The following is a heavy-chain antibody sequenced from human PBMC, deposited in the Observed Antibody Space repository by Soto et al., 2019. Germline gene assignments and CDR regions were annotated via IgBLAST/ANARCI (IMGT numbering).Heavy chain of an antibody. D-gene: IGHD1-7*01. CDR3: AREGLELRDYYYYHMDV. Sequence: LRLSFAASGFTFSTYSMNWVRQAPGKGLEWVSSISSISTYINYADSVKGRFTISRDNAKNSLYLQMNSLRAEDTAVYYCAREGLELRDYYYYHMDVWGQGTTVTVSS. J-gene: IGHJ6*02. V-gene: IGHV3-21*01. CDR1: GFTFSTYS. CDR2: ISSISTYI.